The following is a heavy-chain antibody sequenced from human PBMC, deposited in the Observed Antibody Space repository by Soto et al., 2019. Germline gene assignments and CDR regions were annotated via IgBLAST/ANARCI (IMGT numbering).Heavy chain of an antibody. CDR2: INHSGST. J-gene: IGHJ6*02. Sequence: QVQLQQWGAGLLKPSETLSLTCAVYGGSFSGYYWSWIRQPPGKGLEWIGEINHSGSTNYNPSLKSPVPISVDTSKNQFSLKLSSVPAADTAVYYCARGGGRKTTGFYYYYGMDVWGQGTTVTVSS. V-gene: IGHV4-34*01. D-gene: IGHD3-16*01. CDR3: ARGGGRKTTGFYYYYGMDV. CDR1: GGSFSGYY.